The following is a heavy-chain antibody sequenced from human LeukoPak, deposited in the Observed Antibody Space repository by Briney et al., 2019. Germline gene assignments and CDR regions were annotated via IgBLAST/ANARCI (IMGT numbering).Heavy chain of an antibody. CDR3: AGAGDNNGWYLWFDP. CDR1: GFTFSSYW. D-gene: IGHD6-19*01. CDR2: INSDGSST. Sequence: GGSLRLSCAASGFTFSSYWMHWVRQAPGKGLVWVSRINSDGSSTSYADSVKGRFTISRDNAKNSLYLQMNSLRAEDTANYYCAGAGDNNGWYLWFDPWGQGTLVAVSS. J-gene: IGHJ5*02. V-gene: IGHV3-74*01.